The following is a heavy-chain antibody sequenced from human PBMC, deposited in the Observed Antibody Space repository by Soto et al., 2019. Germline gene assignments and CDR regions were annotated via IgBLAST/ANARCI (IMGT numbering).Heavy chain of an antibody. CDR2: INPSGGST. CDR1: GYTFTSYY. D-gene: IGHD6-13*01. J-gene: IGHJ6*02. Sequence: QVQLVQSGAEVKKPGASVKVSCKASGYTFTSYYMHWVRQAPGQGLEWMGIINPSGGSTSYAQKFQGRVTMTRDTSTSTVYMELSSLRSEDTAVYYCARERIAAAGEYYYGMDVWGQGTTVTVSS. CDR3: ARERIAAAGEYYYGMDV. V-gene: IGHV1-46*01.